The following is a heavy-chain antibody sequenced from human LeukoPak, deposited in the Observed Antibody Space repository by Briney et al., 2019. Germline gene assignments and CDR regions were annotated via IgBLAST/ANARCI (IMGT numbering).Heavy chain of an antibody. D-gene: IGHD7-27*01. CDR3: ARVQSGVILAFDI. Sequence: GGSLRLSCAASGFIFSNYWMSWVRQAPGKGLEWVANIKADGSEKYYVDSVKGRFTTSRDNSQKSQYLQMNSLRPEDTAVYYCARVQSGVILAFDIWGQGTMVTVSS. J-gene: IGHJ3*02. CDR2: IKADGSEK. CDR1: GFIFSNYW. V-gene: IGHV3-7*03.